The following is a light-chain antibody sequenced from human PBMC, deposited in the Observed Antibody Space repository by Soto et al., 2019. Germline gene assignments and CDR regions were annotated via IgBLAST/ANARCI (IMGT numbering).Light chain of an antibody. CDR2: AAS. CDR1: QSITNY. Sequence: DIQMTQSPSSLSASVGDRVTITCRASQSITNYLNWYQQKPGKAPKLLIYAASSLQSGVPSRFSGRGSGTDFTLTNSSLQPEDFATYYCQQSYSAPYTFGQGTKLEIK. J-gene: IGKJ2*01. CDR3: QQSYSAPYT. V-gene: IGKV1-39*01.